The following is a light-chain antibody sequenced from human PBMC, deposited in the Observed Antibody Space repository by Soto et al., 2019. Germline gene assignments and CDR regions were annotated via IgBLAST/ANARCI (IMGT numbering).Light chain of an antibody. Sequence: QSVLTQPPSASGSPGQSVTISCTGTSSDVGGYNYVSWYQQHPVKAPKLMIYEVSKRPSGVPDRFSGSKSGNTASLTVSWLQAEDEADYYCSSYAGSNNYVFGTGTKVTVL. V-gene: IGLV2-8*01. CDR1: SSDVGGYNY. J-gene: IGLJ1*01. CDR2: EVS. CDR3: SSYAGSNNYV.